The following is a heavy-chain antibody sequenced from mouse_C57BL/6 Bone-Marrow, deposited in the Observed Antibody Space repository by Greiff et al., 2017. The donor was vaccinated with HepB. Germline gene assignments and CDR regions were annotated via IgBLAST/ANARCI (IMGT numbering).Heavy chain of an antibody. CDR3: ARHDIYTGFAY. CDR1: GYTFSEYT. Sequence: QLGESGAGLVKGGASGKLSCKASGYTFSEYTIHWVKQRSGQGLEWIGWFYPGSGSIKYNEKFKDKATLTADKSSSTVYMELSRLTSEDSAVYFCARHDIYTGFAYWGQGTLVTVSA. V-gene: IGHV1-62-2*01. D-gene: IGHD1-1*01. CDR2: FYPGSGSI. J-gene: IGHJ3*01.